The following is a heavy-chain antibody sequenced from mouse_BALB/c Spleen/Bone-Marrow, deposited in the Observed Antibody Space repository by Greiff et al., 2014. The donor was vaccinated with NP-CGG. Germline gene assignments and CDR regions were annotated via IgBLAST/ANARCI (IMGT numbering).Heavy chain of an antibody. D-gene: IGHD1-2*01. Sequence: QVQLKESGPELVKPGASVKLSCKASGYTFTDYVIRWVKQRTGQGLEWIGEIYPGSGSTYYNEKFKGKATLTADKSSNTAYMELSSLTSEDSAVYFCARGGYGYYFDYWGQGTTLTVSS. V-gene: IGHV1-81*01. CDR3: ARGGYGYYFDY. CDR2: IYPGSGST. CDR1: GYTFTDYV. J-gene: IGHJ2*01.